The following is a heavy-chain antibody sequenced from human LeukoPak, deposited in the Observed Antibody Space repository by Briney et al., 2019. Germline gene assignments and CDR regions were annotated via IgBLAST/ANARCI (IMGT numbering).Heavy chain of an antibody. CDR1: GFAFSTYE. V-gene: IGHV3-48*03. Sequence: GGSLRLSSAASGFAFSTYEMNWVRQAPGKGLEWVSYISSSGNNIDYADSVKGRFTISRDNAENSLYLQMNSLRAEDTAVYYCAAYYYDSSPKAVWGQGTMVTVSS. CDR3: AAYYYDSSPKAV. D-gene: IGHD3-22*01. J-gene: IGHJ3*01. CDR2: ISSSGNNI.